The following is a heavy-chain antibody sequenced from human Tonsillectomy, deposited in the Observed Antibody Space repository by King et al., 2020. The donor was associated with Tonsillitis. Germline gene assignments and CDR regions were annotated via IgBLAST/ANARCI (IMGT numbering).Heavy chain of an antibody. CDR3: ARERTALAGV. J-gene: IGHJ3*01. CDR2: ISGDGTST. V-gene: IGHV3-43*02. Sequence: VQLVESGGGVVQPGGSLRLSCAASGFIFGDYAMHWVRQAPGKGLEWVSLISGDGTSTYYADSVKGRFTISRDNSKNSLYLQMNSLRIEDTALYYCARERTALAGVGRKGTMVTVSS. D-gene: IGHD5-18*01. CDR1: GFIFGDYA.